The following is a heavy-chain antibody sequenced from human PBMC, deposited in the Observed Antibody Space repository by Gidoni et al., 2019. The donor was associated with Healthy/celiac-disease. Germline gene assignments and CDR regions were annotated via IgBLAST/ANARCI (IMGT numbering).Heavy chain of an antibody. Sequence: EVQLLESGGGLVQPGGSLRLSCAASGFPFSSYAMSWVRQAPGKGLEWVSAISGSGGSTYYADSVKGRFTISRDNSKNTLYLQMNSLRAEDTAVYYCAKVPIFGVVIPGLYFDYWGQGTLVTVSS. J-gene: IGHJ4*02. CDR2: ISGSGGST. D-gene: IGHD3-3*02. CDR1: GFPFSSYA. CDR3: AKVPIFGVVIPGLYFDY. V-gene: IGHV3-23*01.